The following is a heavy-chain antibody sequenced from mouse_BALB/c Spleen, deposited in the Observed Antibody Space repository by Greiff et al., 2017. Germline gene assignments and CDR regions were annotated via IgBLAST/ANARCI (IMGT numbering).Heavy chain of an antibody. CDR3: ARRRNFITTAFDY. CDR2: IYPYNGGT. Sequence: VQLKESGPELVKPAASVKISCKASGYTFTDYNMHWVKQSHGKSLEWIGYIYPYNGGTSYNQKFKGKATLTVDKSSSTAFMHLNSLTSEDSAVYYCARRRNFITTAFDYWGQGTTLTVSS. V-gene: IGHV1S135*01. CDR1: GYTFTDYN. D-gene: IGHD1-2*01. J-gene: IGHJ2*01.